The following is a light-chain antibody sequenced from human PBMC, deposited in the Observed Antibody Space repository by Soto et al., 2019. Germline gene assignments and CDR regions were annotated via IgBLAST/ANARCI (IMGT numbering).Light chain of an antibody. J-gene: IGKJ4*01. CDR3: QQYYSTPLT. CDR1: QSVLYSSNNKNY. CDR2: WAS. Sequence: DIVMTQSPDSLAVSLGERATINCKSSQSVLYSSNNKNYLSWYQQKPGQPPKLLIYWASTRESGVPDRFSGRGSGTDFTHTISSLQAEDVADYYCQQYYSTPLTFGGGNKVAIK. V-gene: IGKV4-1*01.